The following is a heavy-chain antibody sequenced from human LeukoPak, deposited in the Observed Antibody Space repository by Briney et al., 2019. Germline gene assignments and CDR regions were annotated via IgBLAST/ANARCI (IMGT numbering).Heavy chain of an antibody. D-gene: IGHD6-13*01. CDR3: AKGPGLGAGKRYLDL. Sequence: SLRLSCAASGFTFDDYAMHWVRQAPGKGLEWVSGISWNSGSIGYADSVKGRFTISRDNAKNSLYLQMNSLKPEDTALYYCAKGPGLGAGKRYLDLWGRGTLVIVSS. J-gene: IGHJ2*01. V-gene: IGHV3-9*01. CDR2: ISWNSGSI. CDR1: GFTFDDYA.